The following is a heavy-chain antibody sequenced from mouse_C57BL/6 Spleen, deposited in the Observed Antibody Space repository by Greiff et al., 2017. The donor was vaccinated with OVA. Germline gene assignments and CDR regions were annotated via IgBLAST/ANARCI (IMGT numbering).Heavy chain of an antibody. Sequence: QVQLQQPGAELVKPGASVKLSCKASGYTFTSYWMHWVKQRPGQGLEWIGMIHPNSGSTNYNEKFKSKATLTVDKSSSTAYMQLSSLTSEDSAVYYCARHLYDDYDGGYYYAMDYWGQGTSVTVSS. CDR2: IHPNSGST. D-gene: IGHD2-4*01. CDR3: ARHLYDDYDGGYYYAMDY. CDR1: GYTFTSYW. J-gene: IGHJ4*01. V-gene: IGHV1-64*01.